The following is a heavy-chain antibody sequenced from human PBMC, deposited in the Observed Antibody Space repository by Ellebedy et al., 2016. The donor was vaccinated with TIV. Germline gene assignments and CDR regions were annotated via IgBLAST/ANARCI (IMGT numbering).Heavy chain of an antibody. CDR2: IYTDGGT. V-gene: IGHV3-66*01. CDR1: GFTVSSSF. Sequence: PGGSLRLSCAASGFTVSSSFMSWVRQAPGKGLEWVSVIYTDGGTNYTESVLGRFDNSRDSSKNTPYLQMNSLRADDTAVYYCARDPRGGGDYGDNWFDPWGQGTLVTVSS. CDR3: ARDPRGGGDYGDNWFDP. J-gene: IGHJ5*02. D-gene: IGHD4-17*01.